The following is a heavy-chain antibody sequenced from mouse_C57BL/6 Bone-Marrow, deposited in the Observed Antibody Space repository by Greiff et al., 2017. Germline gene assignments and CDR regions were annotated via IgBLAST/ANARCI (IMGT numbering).Heavy chain of an antibody. Sequence: QVQLQQPGAELVMPGASVKLSCKASGYTFTSYWMHWVKQRPGQGLEWIGEIDPSDSYTNYNQKFKGKSTLTVDKSSSTAYMQLSSLTSEDSAVYYCARFPYSISGRWFAYWGQGTLVTVSA. CDR1: GYTFTSYW. V-gene: IGHV1-69*01. CDR2: IDPSDSYT. D-gene: IGHD2-5*01. CDR3: ARFPYSISGRWFAY. J-gene: IGHJ3*01.